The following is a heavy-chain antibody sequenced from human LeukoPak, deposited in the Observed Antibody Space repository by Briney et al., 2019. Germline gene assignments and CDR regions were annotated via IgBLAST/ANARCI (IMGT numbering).Heavy chain of an antibody. CDR2: IYTSGST. J-gene: IGHJ4*02. Sequence: PSETLSLTCTVSGGSISSYYWAWLRQPAGKGLEWIGHIYTSGSTSYNPSLTSRVTMSVDTSKNQFSLKLSSVTAADTAVYYCARVSDYTYFEYWGQGTLVTVSS. CDR1: GGSISSYY. V-gene: IGHV4-4*07. D-gene: IGHD2-2*02. CDR3: ARVSDYTYFEY.